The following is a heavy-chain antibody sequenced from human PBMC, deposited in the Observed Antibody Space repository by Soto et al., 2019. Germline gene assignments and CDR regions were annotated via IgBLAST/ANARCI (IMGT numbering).Heavy chain of an antibody. V-gene: IGHV3-23*01. J-gene: IGHJ5*02. CDR2: ISGSGGST. D-gene: IGHD2-2*01. CDR3: AKDHCSSTSCPNWFDP. CDR1: GFTFSSYA. Sequence: EVQLLESGGGLVQPGGSLRLSSAASGFTFSSYAMSWVRKAPGKGLEWVSAISGSGGSTYYADSVKGRFTISRDNSKNTLYLQMNSLRAEDTAVYYCAKDHCSSTSCPNWFDPWGQGTLVTVSS.